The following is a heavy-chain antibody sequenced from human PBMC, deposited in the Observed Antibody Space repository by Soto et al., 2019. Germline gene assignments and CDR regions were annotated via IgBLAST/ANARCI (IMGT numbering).Heavy chain of an antibody. Sequence: QVQLVQSGAEVKKPGSSVKVSCKASGGTLRSFAINWVRQAPGQGPEWMGAFTPMFGPATYAQKFQGRVTITADESTNTAYMEMSSLRSEDTAIYYCARDFRAMSWFDPWGQGTLVSVSS. J-gene: IGHJ5*02. CDR3: ARDFRAMSWFDP. CDR2: FTPMFGPA. D-gene: IGHD5-18*01. V-gene: IGHV1-69*01. CDR1: GGTLRSFA.